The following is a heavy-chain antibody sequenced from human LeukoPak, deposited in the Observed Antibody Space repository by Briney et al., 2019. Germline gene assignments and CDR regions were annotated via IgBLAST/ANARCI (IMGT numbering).Heavy chain of an antibody. D-gene: IGHD2-2*01. J-gene: IGHJ6*02. Sequence: SVTVSCTASGGTFSSYAISWVRQAPGQGLEWMGGIIPIFGTANYAQKFQGRVTITADESTSTAYMELSSLRSEDTAVYYCARGVVPYYYGMDVWGQGTTVTVSS. CDR1: GGTFSSYA. CDR2: IIPIFGTA. V-gene: IGHV1-69*13. CDR3: ARGVVPYYYGMDV.